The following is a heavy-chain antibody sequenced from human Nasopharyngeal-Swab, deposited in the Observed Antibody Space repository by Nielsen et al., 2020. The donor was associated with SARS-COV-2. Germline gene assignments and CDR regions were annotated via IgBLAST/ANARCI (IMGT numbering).Heavy chain of an antibody. V-gene: IGHV3-23*01. Sequence: GESLKISCAASGFTFSSYAMSWVRQAPGKGLEWVSAISGSGGSTYYADSVKGRFTISRDNSKNTLYLKMNSLRAEDTAVYYCAGDLGGYFDYWGQGTLVTVSS. CDR1: GFTFSSYA. J-gene: IGHJ4*02. CDR2: ISGSGGST. CDR3: AGDLGGYFDY. D-gene: IGHD3-10*01.